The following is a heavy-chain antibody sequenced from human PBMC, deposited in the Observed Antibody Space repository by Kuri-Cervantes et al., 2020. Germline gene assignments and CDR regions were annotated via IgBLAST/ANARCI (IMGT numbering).Heavy chain of an antibody. CDR1: GYSISSGYY. CDR3: ARPRNSRDHWFDP. V-gene: IGHV4-38-2*01. D-gene: IGHD2-21*01. Sequence: GSLRLSCAVSGYSISSGYYWGWIRQPPGKGLEWIGSIYHSGSTYYNPSLKSRVTISVDTSKNQFSLKMTSVTAADTAMYYCARPRNSRDHWFDPWGQGTLVTVSS. J-gene: IGHJ5*02. CDR2: IYHSGST.